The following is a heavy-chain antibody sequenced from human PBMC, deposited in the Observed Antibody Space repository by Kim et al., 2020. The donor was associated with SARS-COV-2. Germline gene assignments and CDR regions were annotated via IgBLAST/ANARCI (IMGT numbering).Heavy chain of an antibody. D-gene: IGHD2-21*02. CDR3: ARDSTVTAPLPYYYYGMDV. CDR1: GYTFTSYG. Sequence: ASVKVSCKASGYTFTSYGISWVRQAPGQGLEWMGWISAYNGNTNYAQKLQGRVTMTTDTSTSTAYMELRSLRSDDTAVYYCARDSTVTAPLPYYYYGMDVWGQGTTVTVSS. J-gene: IGHJ6*02. CDR2: ISAYNGNT. V-gene: IGHV1-18*01.